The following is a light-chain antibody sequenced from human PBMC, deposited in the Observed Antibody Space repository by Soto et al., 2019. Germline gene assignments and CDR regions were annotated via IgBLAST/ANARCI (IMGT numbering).Light chain of an antibody. J-gene: IGLJ1*01. V-gene: IGLV2-14*01. CDR3: SSYTSRSSYV. CDR2: EVT. Sequence: QSALTQPASVSGSPGQSITISCTGTSSDVGRYKYVSWYQQYTGKAPRVMIYEVTNRPSGVSNRFSGSKSGNTASLTISGFQAEDEADYYCSSYTSRSSYVFGTGTKLTVL. CDR1: SSDVGRYKY.